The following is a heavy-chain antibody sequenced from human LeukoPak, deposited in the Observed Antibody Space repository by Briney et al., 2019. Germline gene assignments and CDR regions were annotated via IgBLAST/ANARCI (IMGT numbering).Heavy chain of an antibody. V-gene: IGHV1-18*01. CDR2: ITPNNGNT. D-gene: IGHD3-22*01. Sequence: ASVKVSCKASGYTFTSYGISWVRQAPGQGLQWMGWITPNNGNTNYAQNLQGRVTMTTDTSTNTAYMELRSLRSDDTAVYYCARDGSIDDYSDTSGYYPLYYWGQGTLVTVSS. J-gene: IGHJ4*02. CDR3: ARDGSIDDYSDTSGYYPLYY. CDR1: GYTFTSYG.